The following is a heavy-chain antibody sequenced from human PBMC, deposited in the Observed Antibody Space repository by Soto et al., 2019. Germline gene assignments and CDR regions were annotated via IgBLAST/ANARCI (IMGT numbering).Heavy chain of an antibody. CDR1: GCSFTSYW. J-gene: IGHJ4*02. Sequence: PGESLKISCKGSGCSFTSYWIGWVRQMPGKGLEWMGIIYPGDSDTRYSPSFQGQVTISADKSISTAYLQWSSLKASDTAMYYCARHENYDFWSGYSIDYWGQGTLVTVSS. V-gene: IGHV5-51*01. D-gene: IGHD3-3*01. CDR2: IYPGDSDT. CDR3: ARHENYDFWSGYSIDY.